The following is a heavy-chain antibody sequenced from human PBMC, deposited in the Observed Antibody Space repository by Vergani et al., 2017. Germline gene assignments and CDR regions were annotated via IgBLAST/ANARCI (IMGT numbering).Heavy chain of an antibody. J-gene: IGHJ5*02. CDR2: IYPNGNG. V-gene: IGHV4-4*07. D-gene: IGHD2-21*01. CDR1: GGSMSDFY. CDR3: ARGNCGVNCPKYNWLAP. Sequence: QVHLQESGPGLVKPSETLSLTCSVSGGSMSDFYWTWIRQPAGRGLEWIGRIYPNGNGNYNESLRSRLTMSIDTSRSQFSLSVSSVTAADTAVYYCARGNCGVNCPKYNWLAPWGRGILVTVSS.